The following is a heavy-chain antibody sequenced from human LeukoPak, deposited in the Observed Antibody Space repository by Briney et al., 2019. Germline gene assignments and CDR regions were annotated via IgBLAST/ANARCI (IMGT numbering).Heavy chain of an antibody. D-gene: IGHD1/OR15-1a*01. J-gene: IGHJ3*02. CDR1: GFTFDDYA. Sequence: KPGRSLRLSCAASGFTFDDYAMHWVRQVPGKGLEWVSGISWNSGSIGYADSVKGRFTISRDNAKNSLHLQMNSLRAEDMALYYCAKASGYGTKDAFHIWGQGTMVTVPS. V-gene: IGHV3-9*03. CDR2: ISWNSGSI. CDR3: AKASGYGTKDAFHI.